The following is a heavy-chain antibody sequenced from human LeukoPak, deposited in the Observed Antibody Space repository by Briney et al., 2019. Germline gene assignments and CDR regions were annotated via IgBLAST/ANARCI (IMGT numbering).Heavy chain of an antibody. D-gene: IGHD3-22*01. Sequence: ASVKVSCKASGYTFTSYGISWVRQAPGQGLEWMGWMNPNTGNTGYAHRFQGRVTMTRNTSISTAYMELSGLRSDDTAVYNCARSSSRIVETSGSYYYFDYWGQGTLVTVSS. CDR1: GYTFTSYG. J-gene: IGHJ4*02. V-gene: IGHV1-8*02. CDR2: MNPNTGNT. CDR3: ARSSSRIVETSGSYYYFDY.